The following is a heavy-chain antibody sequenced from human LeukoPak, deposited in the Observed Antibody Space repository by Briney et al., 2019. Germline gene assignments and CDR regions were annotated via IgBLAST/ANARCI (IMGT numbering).Heavy chain of an antibody. V-gene: IGHV4-59*01. CDR2: IHYSGST. Sequence: SETLSLTCTVSGGSISSYYWSWIRQPPGRGLEWIGYIHYSGSTNYNPSLKSRVTISVDTSKNQFSLKLTSVTAADTAVYYCARKGEHYYDSGKLWPAWFDLWGQGTLVTVSS. CDR1: GGSISSYY. D-gene: IGHD3-10*01. CDR3: ARKGEHYYDSGKLWPAWFDL. J-gene: IGHJ5*02.